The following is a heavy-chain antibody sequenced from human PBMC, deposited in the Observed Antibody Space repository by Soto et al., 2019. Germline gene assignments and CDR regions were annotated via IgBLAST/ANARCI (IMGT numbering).Heavy chain of an antibody. CDR1: GFTFSSYG. CDR2: IWYDGTNK. Sequence: GGSLRLSCAASGFTFSSYGMHWVRQAPGKGLEWVAVIWYDGTNKYYADSVKGRFTISRDNSKSTLYLQMNSLRAEDTAVYYCASSGIWGSYRYTEADYWGQGTLVTVSS. J-gene: IGHJ4*02. V-gene: IGHV3-33*01. D-gene: IGHD3-16*02. CDR3: ASSGIWGSYRYTEADY.